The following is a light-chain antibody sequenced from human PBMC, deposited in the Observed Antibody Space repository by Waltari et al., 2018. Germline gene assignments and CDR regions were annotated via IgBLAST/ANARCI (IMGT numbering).Light chain of an antibody. V-gene: IGKV3-15*01. J-gene: IGKJ4*01. Sequence: EIVMTQSPATLSVSPGERANLSCMSSQSVSSNLAWYQQKRGQAPRLLIYGASTRATGIPARFSGSGSGTEFTLTISNMQSEDFAVYYCQQYNNWPLTVGGGTKVEIK. CDR2: GAS. CDR3: QQYNNWPLT. CDR1: QSVSSN.